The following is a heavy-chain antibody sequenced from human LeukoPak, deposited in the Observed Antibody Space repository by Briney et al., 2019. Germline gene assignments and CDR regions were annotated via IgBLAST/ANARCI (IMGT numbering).Heavy chain of an antibody. Sequence: PSQTLSLTCTVSGGSISSGDYYWSWIRQPPGKGLEWIGYIYYSGSTYYNPSLKSRVTISVDTSKNQFSLRLSSVTAADTAVYYCARLRFLEWLFGVDWFDPWGQGTLVTVSS. CDR3: ARLRFLEWLFGVDWFDP. J-gene: IGHJ5*02. CDR1: GGSISSGDYY. CDR2: IYYSGST. V-gene: IGHV4-30-4*01. D-gene: IGHD3-3*01.